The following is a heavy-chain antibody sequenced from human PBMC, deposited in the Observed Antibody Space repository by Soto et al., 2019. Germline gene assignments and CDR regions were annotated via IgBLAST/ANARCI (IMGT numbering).Heavy chain of an antibody. CDR1: GGSISSGDYY. CDR3: ARDCSGGSCNNFAY. J-gene: IGHJ4*02. CDR2: IYYSGST. V-gene: IGHV4-30-4*01. Sequence: PSETLSLTCTVSGGSISSGDYYWSWIRQPPGKGLEWIGYIYYSGSTYYNPSLKSRVTISVDTSKNQFSLKLSSVTAADTAVYYCARDCSGGSCNNFAYWGQGTLVTVSS. D-gene: IGHD2-15*01.